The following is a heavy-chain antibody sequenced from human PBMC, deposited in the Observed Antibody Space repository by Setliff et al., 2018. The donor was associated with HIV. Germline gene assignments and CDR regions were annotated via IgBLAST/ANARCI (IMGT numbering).Heavy chain of an antibody. CDR3: ARDWPGYGFDI. CDR2: IRSGSGTV. CDR1: GFTFSSYS. Sequence: RLSCAASGFTFSSYSMNWVRQSPGKGLEWVSYIRSGSGTVYYADSVRGRFTMSRDNAKNSLYLQRNSLRAEDTAVYYCARDWPGYGFDIWGQGTMVTVSS. D-gene: IGHD7-27*01. J-gene: IGHJ3*02. V-gene: IGHV3-48*01.